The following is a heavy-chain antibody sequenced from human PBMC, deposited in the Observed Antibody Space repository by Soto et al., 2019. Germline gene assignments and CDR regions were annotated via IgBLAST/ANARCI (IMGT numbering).Heavy chain of an antibody. CDR1: GGTFSSCA. CDR2: IIPIFGTA. Sequence: GASVKVSCKASGGTFSSCAISWVRQAPGQGLEWMGGIIPIFGTANYAQKFQGRVTITADESTSTAYMELSSLRSEDTAVYYCARDLWPTPYGMDVWGQGTTVTVSS. V-gene: IGHV1-69*13. D-gene: IGHD2-21*01. CDR3: ARDLWPTPYGMDV. J-gene: IGHJ6*02.